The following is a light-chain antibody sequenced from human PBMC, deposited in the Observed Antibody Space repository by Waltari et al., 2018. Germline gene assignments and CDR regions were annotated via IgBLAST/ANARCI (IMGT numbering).Light chain of an antibody. CDR2: QDT. Sequence: SYELPQPPSVSVSPGQTASITCSGDILGNKYASWYQHKPGQSPLLVIYQDTKRPSEIPWRFSGSNSANAATLTIAGTQAVDEADDYCQALGTGAWVFGGGTKLTVL. J-gene: IGLJ3*02. V-gene: IGLV3-1*01. CDR1: ILGNKY. CDR3: QALGTGAWV.